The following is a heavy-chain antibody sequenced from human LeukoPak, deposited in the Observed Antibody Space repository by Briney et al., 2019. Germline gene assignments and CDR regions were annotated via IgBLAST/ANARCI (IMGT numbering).Heavy chain of an antibody. Sequence: GGSLRLSCAASGFTFSSYGMHWVRQAPGKGLEWVAVIWHDGSNKYYADSVKGRFTISRDNSKNTLYLQMNSLRAEDTAVYYCARENVYYYNGMDVWGQGTTVTVSS. D-gene: IGHD1-1*01. CDR2: IWHDGSNK. CDR3: ARENVYYYNGMDV. J-gene: IGHJ6*02. CDR1: GFTFSSYG. V-gene: IGHV3-33*01.